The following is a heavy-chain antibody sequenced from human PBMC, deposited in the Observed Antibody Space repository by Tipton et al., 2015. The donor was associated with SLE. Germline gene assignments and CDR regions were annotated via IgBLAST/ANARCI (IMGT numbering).Heavy chain of an antibody. D-gene: IGHD4-17*01. CDR2: INSAGSVV. Sequence: SLRLSCAASGFIFDDYSMNWVRQAPGKGLESVSYINSAGSVVHYADSVKGRFTISRDNAENSLSLQMSSLRAEDTALYYCARVVPTVTGADYWGQGTLVTVSS. CDR1: GFIFDDYS. CDR3: ARVVPTVTGADY. J-gene: IGHJ4*02. V-gene: IGHV3-48*01.